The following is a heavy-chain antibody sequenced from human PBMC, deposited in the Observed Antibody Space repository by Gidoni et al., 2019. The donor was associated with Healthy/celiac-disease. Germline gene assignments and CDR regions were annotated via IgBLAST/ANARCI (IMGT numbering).Heavy chain of an antibody. CDR1: GFTFSSYA. CDR3: AKAPRYYDRSGYYYFDY. CDR2: ISGSGGST. D-gene: IGHD3-22*01. V-gene: IGHV3-23*01. Sequence: EVQLLESGGGLVPPVGSLRLSCAASGFTFSSYAMGWVRQAPGKGLEWVSAISGSGGSTYYADSVKGRFTISRDNSKNTLYLQMNSLRAEDTAVYYCAKAPRYYDRSGYYYFDYWGQGTLVTVSS. J-gene: IGHJ4*02.